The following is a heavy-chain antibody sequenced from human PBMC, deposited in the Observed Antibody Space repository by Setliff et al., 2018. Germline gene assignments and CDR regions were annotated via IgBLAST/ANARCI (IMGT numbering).Heavy chain of an antibody. CDR3: ARDLGNWFDP. J-gene: IGHJ5*01. V-gene: IGHV3-53*01. CDR2: IYNSDSR. Sequence: GESLKISCAVSGLIVSDIHMTWVRQTPGKGLEWLSVIYNSDSRYYADSVKGRFTTSRDDSKNTLYLQMNNLRAEDTAIYYCARDLGNWFDPWGQGTLVTAPQ. D-gene: IGHD3-16*01. CDR1: GLIVSDIH.